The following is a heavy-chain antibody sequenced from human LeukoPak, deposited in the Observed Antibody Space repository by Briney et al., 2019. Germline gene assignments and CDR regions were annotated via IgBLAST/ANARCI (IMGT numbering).Heavy chain of an antibody. Sequence: ASVKVSCKASGGTFSSYAISWVRQAPGQGLEWMGGIIPIFGTANYAQKFQGRVTITADESTSTAYMELSSLRSEDTAVYYCARTGTTVTTSPFDYWGQGTLVTVSS. D-gene: IGHD4-17*01. J-gene: IGHJ4*02. V-gene: IGHV1-69*13. CDR3: ARTGTTVTTSPFDY. CDR1: GGTFSSYA. CDR2: IIPIFGTA.